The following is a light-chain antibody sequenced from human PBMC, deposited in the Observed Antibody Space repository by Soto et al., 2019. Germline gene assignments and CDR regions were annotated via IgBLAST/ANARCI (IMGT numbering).Light chain of an antibody. Sequence: EILMTQSPATLSVSPGEGATLSCRASQSVGNNLAWYQQIPGQAPRLVMFGASTRATGIPARFSGGGSGTEFTLTISSLQSEDFVVYYCQQYSDWPRTFGQGTKVEIK. CDR2: GAS. J-gene: IGKJ1*01. CDR3: QQYSDWPRT. V-gene: IGKV3-15*01. CDR1: QSVGNN.